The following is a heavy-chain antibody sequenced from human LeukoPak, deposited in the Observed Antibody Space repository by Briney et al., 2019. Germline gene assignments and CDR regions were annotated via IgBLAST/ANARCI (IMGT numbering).Heavy chain of an antibody. CDR1: GGTFSSSA. CDR3: ARVIRVVVVAARDDSYYGMDV. V-gene: IGHV1-69*04. D-gene: IGHD2-15*01. Sequence: GASVKVSCKASGGTFSSSAISWVRQAPGQGLEWMGRIIPSLAIANYAQKFQGRVTIIADKSTSTAYMELSSLRSEDTAVYYCARVIRVVVVAARDDSYYGMDVWGQGTTVTVSS. CDR2: IIPSLAIA. J-gene: IGHJ6*02.